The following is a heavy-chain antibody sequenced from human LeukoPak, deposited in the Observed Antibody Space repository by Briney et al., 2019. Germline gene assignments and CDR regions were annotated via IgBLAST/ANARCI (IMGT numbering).Heavy chain of an antibody. CDR1: GFTFSTYA. V-gene: IGHV3-23*01. J-gene: IGHJ3*02. D-gene: IGHD3-16*02. CDR2: ISGTGGST. CDR3: AKDAVATYRHDAFDI. Sequence: PGGSLRLSCAASGFTFSTYAMSWVRQAPGKGLEWVSAISGTGGSTFYADSVKGRFTISRDNSKNTLYLQMNGLRAEDTAVYYCAKDAVATYRHDAFDIWGQGTMVTVSS.